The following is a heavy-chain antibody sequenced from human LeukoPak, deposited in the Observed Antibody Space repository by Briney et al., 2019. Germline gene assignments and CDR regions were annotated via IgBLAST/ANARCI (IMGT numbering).Heavy chain of an antibody. V-gene: IGHV3-43*02. CDR3: ARAAFVY. CDR2: ISGDGGST. CDR1: GFTFDDYA. Sequence: GGSLRLSCAASGFTFDDYAMHWVRQAPGRGLEWVSLISGDGGSTYYADSVKGRFTISRYNSKNSLYLQMNSLRDEDTAVYYCARAAFVYWGQGTLVTVSS. J-gene: IGHJ4*02.